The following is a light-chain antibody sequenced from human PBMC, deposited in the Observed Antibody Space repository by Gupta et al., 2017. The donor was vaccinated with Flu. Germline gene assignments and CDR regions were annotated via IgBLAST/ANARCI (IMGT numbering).Light chain of an antibody. CDR3: PQYDTYPWT. V-gene: IGKV1-5*03. CDR2: KAS. J-gene: IGKJ1*01. Sequence: DIQMTQSPTTLSASVGDRGTITCRASQSISTWLAWYQQRPGKAPGLPISKASRLERGVPSRFSGRRSATPFTLTITSLLPADFATYYSPQYDTYPWTFGQGTKVEIK. CDR1: QSISTW.